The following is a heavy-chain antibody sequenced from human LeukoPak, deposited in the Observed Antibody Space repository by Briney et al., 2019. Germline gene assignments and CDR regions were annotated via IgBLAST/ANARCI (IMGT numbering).Heavy chain of an antibody. CDR1: GDTFTCSS. J-gene: IGHJ5*02. CDR3: ARVGITMVRGVGRWFDP. Sequence: ASVTLSWNTSGDTFTCSSTHLLRPDHAPALDWLGTFNPNSGGTNYAQKFQGRVTMTRDTSISTAYMELSRLRSDDTAVYYCARVGITMVRGVGRWFDPWGQGTLVTVSS. V-gene: IGHV1-2*02. CDR2: FNPNSGGT. D-gene: IGHD3-10*01.